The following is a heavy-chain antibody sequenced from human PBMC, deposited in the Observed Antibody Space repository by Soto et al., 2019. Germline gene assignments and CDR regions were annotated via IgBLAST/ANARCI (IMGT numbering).Heavy chain of an antibody. CDR2: ISYDGSNK. D-gene: IGHD3-22*01. Sequence: QVQLVQSGGGEVQPGRSLRLSCAASGFTFSNYDMHWVRQAPGKGLEWVAVISYDGSNKYYVDSVKGRFTISRDNSKNTLYLQMSSLRPEDTAMYYCRVAGSSGYKDYWGQGTLVTVSS. CDR3: RVAGSSGYKDY. CDR1: GFTFSNYD. J-gene: IGHJ4*02. V-gene: IGHV3-30*03.